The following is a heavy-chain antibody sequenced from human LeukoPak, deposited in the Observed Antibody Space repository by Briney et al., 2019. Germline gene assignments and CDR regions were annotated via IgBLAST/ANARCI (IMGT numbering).Heavy chain of an antibody. CDR2: IYDRGST. Sequence: PSETLSLTCTVSGGSISSYYWSWIRQPPGKGLEWIGSIYDRGSTKYNPSLKSRVTISVDTSKNQFALRLSSVTAADTAVYYCARGRTFDNWGQGTLVTVSS. CDR1: GGSISSYY. V-gene: IGHV4-59*01. J-gene: IGHJ4*02. CDR3: ARGRTFDN.